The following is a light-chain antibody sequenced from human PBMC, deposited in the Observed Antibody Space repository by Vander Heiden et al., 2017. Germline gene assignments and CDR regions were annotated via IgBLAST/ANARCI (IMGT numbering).Light chain of an antibody. CDR3: QSYDSSLSGSV. Sequence: QSVLTQPPSVSGAPGQRVTISCTGSSSNIGAGYDVHSYQQLPGTAPNLLIYDNSSQPSGAPARFSGSKSGTSASLAITGLQAEDEADYYCQSYDSSLSGSVFGGGTKLTVL. J-gene: IGLJ2*01. CDR1: SSNIGAGYD. CDR2: DNS. V-gene: IGLV1-40*01.